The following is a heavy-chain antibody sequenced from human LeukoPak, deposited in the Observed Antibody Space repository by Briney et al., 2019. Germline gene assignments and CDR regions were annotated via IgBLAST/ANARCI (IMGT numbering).Heavy chain of an antibody. CDR1: GGSISSGDYY. Sequence: SETLSLTCTVSGGSISSGDYYWSWIRQPPGKGLEWIGYIYYSGSTNYNPSLKSRVTISVDTSKNQFSLKLSSVTAADTAVYYCARAADRSGSYRYWGQGTLVTVSS. J-gene: IGHJ4*02. D-gene: IGHD1-26*01. CDR3: ARAADRSGSYRY. V-gene: IGHV4-61*08. CDR2: IYYSGST.